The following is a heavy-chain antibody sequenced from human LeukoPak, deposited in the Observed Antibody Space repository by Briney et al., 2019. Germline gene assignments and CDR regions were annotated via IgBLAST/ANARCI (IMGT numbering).Heavy chain of an antibody. V-gene: IGHV3-48*01. J-gene: IGHJ4*02. CDR2: IGAAGSTI. D-gene: IGHD5-12*01. CDR1: GFTFSSYS. Sequence: GGSLRLSCAASGFTFSSYSMNWVRQAPGKGLEWVSYIGAAGSTIYYADSVKGRFTISRDSAKNSLFLQMNSLRAEDTAVYYCAKSVATIRGFDYWGQGTLVTVSS. CDR3: AKSVATIRGFDY.